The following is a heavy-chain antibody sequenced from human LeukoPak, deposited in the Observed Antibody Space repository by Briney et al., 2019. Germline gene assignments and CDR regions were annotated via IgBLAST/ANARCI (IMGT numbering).Heavy chain of an antibody. D-gene: IGHD2-2*01. CDR2: IYYSGST. J-gene: IGHJ6*04. V-gene: IGHV4-59*01. Sequence: SETLSLTCTVSGGCISSYYWSWIRQPPGKGLEWIGYIYYSGSTNYNPSLKSRVTISVDTSKNQFSLKLSSVTAADTAVYYCARPGYCSSTSCYFDVWGKGTTVTVSS. CDR1: GGCISSYY. CDR3: ARPGYCSSTSCYFDV.